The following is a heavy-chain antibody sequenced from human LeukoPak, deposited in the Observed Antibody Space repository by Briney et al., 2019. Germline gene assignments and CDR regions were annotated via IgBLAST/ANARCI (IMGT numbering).Heavy chain of an antibody. D-gene: IGHD6-13*01. CDR3: ARTRDSSSWYLLPPHFDY. Sequence: SQTLSLTCAISGDSVSSNSAAWNWIRQSPSRGLEWLGRTYYRSKWYNDYAVSVKSRITINPDTSKNQFSLQLNSVTPEDTAVYYCARTRDSSSWYLLPPHFDYWGQGTLVTVSS. J-gene: IGHJ4*02. V-gene: IGHV6-1*01. CDR1: GDSVSSNSAA. CDR2: TYYRSKWYN.